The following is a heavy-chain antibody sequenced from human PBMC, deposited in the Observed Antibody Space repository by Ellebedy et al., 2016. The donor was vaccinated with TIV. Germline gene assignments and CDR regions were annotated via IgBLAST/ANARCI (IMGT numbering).Heavy chain of an antibody. CDR3: ARDPEDLNWFDP. Sequence: ASVKVSXXASGYTFTSYYMHWVRQAPGQGLEWMGIINPSGGSTSYAQKFQGRVTMTRDTSTSTVYMELSSLRSEDTAVYYCARDPEDLNWFDPWGQGTLVTVSS. CDR2: INPSGGST. V-gene: IGHV1-46*01. J-gene: IGHJ5*02. D-gene: IGHD1-14*01. CDR1: GYTFTSYY.